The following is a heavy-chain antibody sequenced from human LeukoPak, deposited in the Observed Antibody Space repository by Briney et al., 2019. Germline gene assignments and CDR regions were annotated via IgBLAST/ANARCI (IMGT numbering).Heavy chain of an antibody. D-gene: IGHD3-3*01. CDR3: AREGRYYDFWSGYYTGMGFDY. V-gene: IGHV3-11*01. CDR2: ISSSGSTI. CDR1: GFTFSDYY. J-gene: IGHJ4*02. Sequence: PGGSLRLSCAASGFTFSDYYMSWIRQAPGKGLEWVSYISSSGSTIYYADSVKGRSTISRDNAKNSLYLQMNSLRAEDTAVYYCAREGRYYDFWSGYYTGMGFDYWGQGTLVTVSS.